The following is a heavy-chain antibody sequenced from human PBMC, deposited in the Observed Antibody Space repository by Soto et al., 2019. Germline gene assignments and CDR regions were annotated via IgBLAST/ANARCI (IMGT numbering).Heavy chain of an antibody. CDR2: TYYRSKWYN. J-gene: IGHJ5*02. D-gene: IGHD3-22*01. CDR3: ARVKGGYYYDSSGYYPQWFDP. CDR1: GDSVSSNSAA. V-gene: IGHV6-1*01. Sequence: SQTLSLTCAISGDSVSSNSAAWNWIRQSPSRGLEWLGRTYYRSKWYNDYAVSVKSRITINPDTSKNQFSLQLNSVTPEDTAVYYCARVKGGYYYDSSGYYPQWFDPWGQGTLVTVSS.